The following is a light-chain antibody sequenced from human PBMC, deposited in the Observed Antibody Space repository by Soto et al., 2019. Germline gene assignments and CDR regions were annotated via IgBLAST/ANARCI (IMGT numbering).Light chain of an antibody. J-gene: IGKJ1*01. CDR1: QSIGTY. CDR2: TAS. Sequence: DIQMTQSPSSLSASVGDRLTITCRASQSIGTYLNWYRQKPGKAPELLIYTASTLQSGVPSRFSGSGSGTEFTLTISSLQPDDFATYYCQHYNSYSEAFGQGTRWIS. V-gene: IGKV1-5*01. CDR3: QHYNSYSEA.